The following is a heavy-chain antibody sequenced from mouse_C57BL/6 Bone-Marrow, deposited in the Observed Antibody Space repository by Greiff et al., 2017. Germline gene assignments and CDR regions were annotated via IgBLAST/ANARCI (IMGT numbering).Heavy chain of an antibody. CDR1: GYTFTDYY. J-gene: IGHJ2*01. CDR3: ASGDGYYFYFDY. Sequence: EVQLQQSGPELVKPGASVKISCKASGYTFTDYYMNWVKQSHGKSLEWIGDINPNNGGTSYNQKFKGKATLTVDKSSSTAYMELRSLTSEDSAVYYCASGDGYYFYFDYGGQGTTLTVSS. D-gene: IGHD2-3*01. V-gene: IGHV1-26*01. CDR2: INPNNGGT.